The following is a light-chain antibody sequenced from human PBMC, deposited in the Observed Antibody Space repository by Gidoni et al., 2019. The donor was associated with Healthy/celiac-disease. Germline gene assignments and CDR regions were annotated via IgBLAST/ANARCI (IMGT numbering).Light chain of an antibody. CDR3: QQYDNLLLT. J-gene: IGKJ4*01. CDR1: QDISNY. Sequence: DIQMTQSPSSLSASVGDRVTITCQASQDISNYLNWYQHKPGKAPKLLIYDASNLETGVPSRFSGSGSGTDFTFTISILQPEDIATYYCQQYDNLLLTFGGGTKVEIK. V-gene: IGKV1-33*01. CDR2: DAS.